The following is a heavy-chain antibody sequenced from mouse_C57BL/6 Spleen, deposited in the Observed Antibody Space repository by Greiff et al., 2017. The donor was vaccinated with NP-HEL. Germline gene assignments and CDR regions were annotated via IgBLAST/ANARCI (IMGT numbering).Heavy chain of an antibody. V-gene: IGHV14-3*01. J-gene: IGHJ4*01. D-gene: IGHD1-1*01. CDR1: GFNIKNTY. Sequence: EVQLVESVAELVRPGASVKLSCTASGFNIKNTYMHWVKQRPEQGLEWIGRIDPANGNTKYAPKFQGKATITADTSSNTAYLQLSSLTSEDTAIYYCARRGTTVVATDYAMDYWGQGTSVTVSS. CDR3: ARRGTTVVATDYAMDY. CDR2: IDPANGNT.